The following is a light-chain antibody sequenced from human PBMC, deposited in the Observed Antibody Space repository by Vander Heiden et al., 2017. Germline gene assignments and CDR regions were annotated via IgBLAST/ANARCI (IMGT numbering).Light chain of an antibody. CDR2: DVS. J-gene: IGLJ2*01. V-gene: IGLV2-11*01. CDR3: CSYAGSYTVV. CDR1: SSDVGGYNY. Sequence: QSALTQSRPVSGSPGQSVTISCTGTSSDVGGYNYVSWYQQHPGKAPKLMVYDVSKRPSGVPDRFSGSKSGNTASLTISGLQAEDAADYYCCSYAGSYTVVFGGGTRLTVL.